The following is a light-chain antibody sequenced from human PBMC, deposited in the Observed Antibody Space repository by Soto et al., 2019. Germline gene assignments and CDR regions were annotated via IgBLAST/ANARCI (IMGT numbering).Light chain of an antibody. CDR3: QQSYSTPRT. J-gene: IGKJ1*01. V-gene: IGKV1-39*01. Sequence: IQLTQSPSSLSASVGDRVTITCRASQSISSYLNWYQQKPGKAPKLLIYAASSLQSGVPSRFSGSGSGTDFTLTISSLQPEDFATYYCQQSYSTPRTCGQGTKVDIK. CDR2: AAS. CDR1: QSISSY.